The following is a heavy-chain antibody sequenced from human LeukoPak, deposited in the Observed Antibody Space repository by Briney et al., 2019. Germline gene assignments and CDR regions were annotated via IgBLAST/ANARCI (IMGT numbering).Heavy chain of an antibody. V-gene: IGHV4-59*01. D-gene: IGHD2-21*02. CDR2: IYYTGNT. J-gene: IGHJ3*02. CDR3: ARDLCGGDCYLNAFDI. Sequence: SETLSLTCTVSGGSMRSYHWNWIRQRPGKGLEWIGYIYYTGNTNYNPSLKSRVTISVDTSKNQFSLRVTSVTAADTAVYYCARDLCGGDCYLNAFDIWGQGTMVTVSS. CDR1: GGSMRSYH.